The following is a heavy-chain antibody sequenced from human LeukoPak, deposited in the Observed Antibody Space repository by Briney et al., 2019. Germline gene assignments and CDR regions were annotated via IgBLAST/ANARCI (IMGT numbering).Heavy chain of an antibody. Sequence: GGSLRLSCAASGFTFSNAWMSWVRQAPGKGLEWVGRIKSKTDGGTTDYAAPVKGRFTISRDDSKNTLHLQVNSLKTEDTAVYYCAIFGVVYAFDIWGQGTMVTVSS. CDR3: AIFGVVYAFDI. J-gene: IGHJ3*02. CDR2: IKSKTDGGTT. V-gene: IGHV3-15*01. D-gene: IGHD3-3*01. CDR1: GFTFSNAW.